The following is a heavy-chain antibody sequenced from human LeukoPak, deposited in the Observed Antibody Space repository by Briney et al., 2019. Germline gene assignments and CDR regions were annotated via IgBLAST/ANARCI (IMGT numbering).Heavy chain of an antibody. CDR3: TSHIVVVPAESQDY. CDR2: INTNTGNP. CDR1: GYTFTSYA. J-gene: IGHJ4*02. V-gene: IGHV7-4-1*02. D-gene: IGHD2-2*01. Sequence: ASVKVSCKASGYTFTSYAMNWVRQAPGQGLEWMGWINTNTGNPTYAQGFTGRFVFSLDTSVSTAYLQMNSLKTEDTAVYYCTSHIVVVPAESQDYWGQGTLVTVSS.